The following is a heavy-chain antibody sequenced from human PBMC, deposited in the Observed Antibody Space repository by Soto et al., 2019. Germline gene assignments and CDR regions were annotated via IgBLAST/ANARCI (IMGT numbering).Heavy chain of an antibody. Sequence: KSSETRSLTCTVSGGSVSSGGYYWSWIRQHPGTGLEWIGYIYYSGTTYFNPSLKSRASISLDTSKNEFSLKLTSVTAADTAVYYCARRALPQCINGVCYKDGFWDYWGQGALVTVSS. V-gene: IGHV4-31*03. CDR3: ARRALPQCINGVCYKDGFWDY. J-gene: IGHJ4*02. CDR1: GGSVSSGGYY. D-gene: IGHD2-8*01. CDR2: IYYSGTT.